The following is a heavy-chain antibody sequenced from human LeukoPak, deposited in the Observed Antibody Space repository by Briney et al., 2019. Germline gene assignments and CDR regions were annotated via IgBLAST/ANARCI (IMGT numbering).Heavy chain of an antibody. V-gene: IGHV4-59*01. D-gene: IGHD6-6*01. Sequence: PSETLSLTCTVSGGSISSYYWSWIRQPPGKGLEWIGYIYYSGSTNYNPSLKSRVTISVDTSKNQFSLKLSSVTAADTAVYYCAGSDSSSPPLFDYWGQGTLVTVSS. CDR3: AGSDSSSPPLFDY. CDR2: IYYSGST. J-gene: IGHJ4*02. CDR1: GGSISSYY.